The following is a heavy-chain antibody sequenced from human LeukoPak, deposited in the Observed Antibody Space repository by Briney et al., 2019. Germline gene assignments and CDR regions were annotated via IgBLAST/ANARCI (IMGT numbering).Heavy chain of an antibody. Sequence: SETLSLTCTVSGGSISSYYWSWIRQPAGKGLEWIGRIYTSGSTNYNPSLKSRVTMSVDTSKNQFSLKLSSVTAADTAVYYCARDVYYDSSGYYYRPGYWGQGTLVTVSS. CDR3: ARDVYYDSSGYYYRPGY. D-gene: IGHD3-22*01. J-gene: IGHJ4*02. V-gene: IGHV4-4*07. CDR2: IYTSGST. CDR1: GGSISSYY.